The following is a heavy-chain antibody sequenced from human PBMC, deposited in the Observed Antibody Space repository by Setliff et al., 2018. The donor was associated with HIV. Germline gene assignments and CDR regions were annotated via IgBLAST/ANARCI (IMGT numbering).Heavy chain of an antibody. CDR2: IWFDGNKK. Sequence: GGSLRLSCAASGFRFRSYGMHWVRQAPGKGLEWVAIIWFDGNKKYYADSVKGRFTISRDNSKNSLYLQMNSLRPEDTAVYYCARDCRVGWVFTYGMDVWGQGTLVTVSS. D-gene: IGHD6-13*01. J-gene: IGHJ6*02. V-gene: IGHV3-33*08. CDR3: ARDCRVGWVFTYGMDV. CDR1: GFRFRSYG.